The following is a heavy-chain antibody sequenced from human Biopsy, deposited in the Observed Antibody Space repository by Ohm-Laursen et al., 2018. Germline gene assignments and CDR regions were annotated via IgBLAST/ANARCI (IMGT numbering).Heavy chain of an antibody. CDR2: ITVSADTT. CDR1: GISFSRSA. J-gene: IGHJ3*02. D-gene: IGHD1-1*01. Sequence: SLRLSCTASGISFSRSAMNWVRQAPGKGLEWVSAITVSADTTYYADSVRGRFTVSRDNSQNTLYLQMNSLRAEGTAIYYCAKGRVGNSGSLDIWGHGTMVTVSS. CDR3: AKGRVGNSGSLDI. V-gene: IGHV3-23*01.